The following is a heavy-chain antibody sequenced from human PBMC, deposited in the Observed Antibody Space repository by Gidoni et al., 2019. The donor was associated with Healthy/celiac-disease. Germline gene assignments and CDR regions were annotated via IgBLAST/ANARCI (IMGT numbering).Heavy chain of an antibody. CDR1: GFTFSSYA. V-gene: IGHV3-30-3*01. CDR2: ISYDGSNK. J-gene: IGHJ6*02. Sequence: QVQLVESGGGVVQPGRSLRLSCAASGFTFSSYAMHWVRQAPGKGLEWVAVISYDGSNKYYADSVKGRFTISRDNSKNTLYLQMNSLRAEDTAVYYCARGGSGSYYNRSYYYYGMDVWGQGTTVTVSS. D-gene: IGHD3-10*01. CDR3: ARGGSGSYYNRSYYYYGMDV.